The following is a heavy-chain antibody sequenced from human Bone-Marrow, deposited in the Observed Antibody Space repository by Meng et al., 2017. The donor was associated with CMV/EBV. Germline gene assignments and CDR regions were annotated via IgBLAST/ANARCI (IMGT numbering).Heavy chain of an antibody. CDR3: ARTNRATFRVVIGPPGV. J-gene: IGHJ6*02. Sequence: GESLKISCAASGFTFSSYSMNWVRQAPGKGLEWVSSISFSGETIYYADSVKGRFTISRDNAKKALYLQMNSLRAEDSAIYYCARTNRATFRVVIGPPGVWGQGTTVTVSS. CDR2: ISFSGETI. V-gene: IGHV3-21*04. CDR1: GFTFSSYS. D-gene: IGHD3-3*01.